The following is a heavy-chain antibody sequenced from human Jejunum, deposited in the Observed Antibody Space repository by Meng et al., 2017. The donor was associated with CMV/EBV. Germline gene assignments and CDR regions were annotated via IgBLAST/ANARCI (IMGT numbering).Heavy chain of an antibody. J-gene: IGHJ6*02. CDR2: IVVGSGNT. V-gene: IGHV1-58*02. CDR3: AADWKDVWSWGV. CDR1: GFTSSTSG. Sequence: ASGFTSSTSGIQWVRQARGQRLEWIGWIVVGSGNTNYAQRFQERVTFTRDMSTSTAYMEVSSLTSEDTAVYYCAADWKDVWSWGVWGQGTTVTVSS. D-gene: IGHD3-10*01.